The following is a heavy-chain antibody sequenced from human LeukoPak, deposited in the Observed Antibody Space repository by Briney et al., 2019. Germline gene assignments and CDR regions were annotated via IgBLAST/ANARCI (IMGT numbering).Heavy chain of an antibody. CDR2: ISPNNDDT. CDR1: GYTFTNYG. Sequence: GASVKVSCKASGYTFTNYGISWVRQAPGQGLEWMGWISPNNDDTNYAQKLQGRVTMTRNTSISTAYMELSSLRSEDTAVYYCARRLVSPYYGMDVWGQGTTVTVSS. J-gene: IGHJ6*02. D-gene: IGHD6-19*01. CDR3: ARRLVSPYYGMDV. V-gene: IGHV1-18*01.